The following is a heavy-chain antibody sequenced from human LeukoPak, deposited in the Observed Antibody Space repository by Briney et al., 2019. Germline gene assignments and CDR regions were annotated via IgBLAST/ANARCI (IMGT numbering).Heavy chain of an antibody. D-gene: IGHD6-13*01. CDR3: ARGGGAAAGNGAIDY. CDR2: INHSGST. J-gene: IGHJ4*02. CDR1: GGSFSGYY. V-gene: IGHV4-34*01. Sequence: SETLSLTCAVYGGSFSGYYWSWIRQPPGKGLEWIGEINHSGSTNYNPSLKSRVTISVDTSKNQFSLKLSSVTAADTAVYYCARGGGAAAGNGAIDYWGQGTLVTVSS.